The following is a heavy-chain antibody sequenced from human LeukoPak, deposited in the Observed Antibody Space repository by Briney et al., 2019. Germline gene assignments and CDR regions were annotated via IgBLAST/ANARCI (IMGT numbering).Heavy chain of an antibody. J-gene: IGHJ6*03. CDR2: IYHGGNT. CDR1: GYSLSRAYS. Sequence: SETLSLTRTVSGYSLSRAYSWGWIRQSPGTGLDGIGNIYHGGNTYYTQSPKSRDTISVDTPKNQFSLGLTCVPAADTAVYYCARGGTYGGVGLDVWGKGTTVTVSS. CDR3: ARGGTYGGVGLDV. V-gene: IGHV4-38-2*02. D-gene: IGHD4-23*01.